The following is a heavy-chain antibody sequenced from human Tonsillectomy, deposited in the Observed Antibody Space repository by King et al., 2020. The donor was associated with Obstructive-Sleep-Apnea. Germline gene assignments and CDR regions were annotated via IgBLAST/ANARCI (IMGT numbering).Heavy chain of an antibody. CDR2: IEGKTDGETT. J-gene: IGHJ6*02. V-gene: IGHV3-15*04. CDR3: TTDQGLFWDLVPRYYYYGMDV. Sequence: QLVQSGGGLVKPGGSLRLSCAASGFTFSDAWMSWVRQAPGKGLEWVGQIEGKTDGETTDYAAPVKDKFTISRDDSKNTLYLQMNSLKTEDTGVYYCTTDQGLFWDLVPRYYYYGMDVWGQGTTVTVPS. CDR1: GFTFSDAW. D-gene: IGHD1-26*01.